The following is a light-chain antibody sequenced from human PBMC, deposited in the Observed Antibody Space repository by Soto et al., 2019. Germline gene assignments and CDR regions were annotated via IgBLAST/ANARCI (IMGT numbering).Light chain of an antibody. CDR2: GAS. Sequence: ESMLTQSPGTLSLSPGERATLSCRASQSVSTRYLAWYQQKPGQAPRLLIYGASIRAAGIPDRFSGSGSGTEVIQTISRLDPKDFAEYYYNQFRISSPAFTFGQGTKLEI. V-gene: IGKV3-20*01. CDR1: QSVSTRY. CDR3: NQFRISSPAFT. J-gene: IGKJ2*01.